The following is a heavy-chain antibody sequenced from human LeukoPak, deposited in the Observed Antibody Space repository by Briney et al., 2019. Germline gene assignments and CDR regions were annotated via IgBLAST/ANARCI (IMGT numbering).Heavy chain of an antibody. CDR1: GFTFDDYA. CDR3: AKDRIAAGN. J-gene: IGHJ4*02. V-gene: IGHV3-9*01. D-gene: IGHD6-13*01. Sequence: GRSLRLSCAASGFTFDDYAMHWVRQALGKGLEWVSGISWNSGSIGYADSVKGRFTISRDNAKNSLYLQMNSLRAEDTALYYCAKDRIAAGNWGQGTLVTVSS. CDR2: ISWNSGSI.